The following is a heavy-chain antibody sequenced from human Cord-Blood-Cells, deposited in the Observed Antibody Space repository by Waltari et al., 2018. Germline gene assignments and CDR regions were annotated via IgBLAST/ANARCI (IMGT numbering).Heavy chain of an antibody. Sequence: QLQLQESGPGLVKPSETLSLTCTVSGGSISSSRYYWGWIRQPPGKGLEWMGSIYYSGSTYYNPSLKSRVTISVDTSKNQFSLKLSSVTAADTAVYYCARQVATILFDYWGQGTLVTVSS. CDR2: IYYSGST. CDR1: GGSISSSRYY. J-gene: IGHJ4*02. CDR3: ARQVATILFDY. D-gene: IGHD5-12*01. V-gene: IGHV4-39*01.